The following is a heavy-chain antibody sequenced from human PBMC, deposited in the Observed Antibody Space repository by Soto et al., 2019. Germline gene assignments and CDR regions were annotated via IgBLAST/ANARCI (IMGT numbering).Heavy chain of an antibody. J-gene: IGHJ6*03. V-gene: IGHV4-59*01. CDR3: ARETYYGSGSYYSIHYYMDG. Sequence: SETLSLTCTVSGGSISNTYWTWIRQPPGKGLEWIGYIQYTGTTNYNPSLKSRGTISVDTSKNQFSLKLSSVTAADTAVYYCARETYYGSGSYYSIHYYMDGWGKGTTVTVSS. CDR1: GGSISNTY. CDR2: IQYTGTT. D-gene: IGHD3-10*01.